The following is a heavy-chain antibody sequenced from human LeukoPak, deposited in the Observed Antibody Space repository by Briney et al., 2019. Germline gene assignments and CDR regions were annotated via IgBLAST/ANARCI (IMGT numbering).Heavy chain of an antibody. CDR3: AKEGRFGVVIYFDY. J-gene: IGHJ4*02. CDR2: IRYDGSNK. Sequence: GRSLRLSCAASGFTFSSYGMHWVRQAPGKGLEWVAFIRYDGSNKYYADSVKGRFTISRDNSKNTLYLQMNSLRAEDTAVYYCAKEGRFGVVIYFDYWGQGTLVTVSS. CDR1: GFTFSSYG. V-gene: IGHV3-30*02. D-gene: IGHD3-3*01.